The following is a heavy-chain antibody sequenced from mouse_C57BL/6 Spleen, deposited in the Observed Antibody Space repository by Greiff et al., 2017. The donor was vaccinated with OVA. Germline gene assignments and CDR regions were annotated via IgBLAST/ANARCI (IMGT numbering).Heavy chain of an antibody. CDR2: INPSTGGT. CDR3: ARRNYYGSSSYWYFDV. V-gene: IGHV1-42*01. Sequence: VQLKESGPELVKPGASVKISCKASGYSFTGYYMNWVKQSPEKSLEWIGEINPSTGGTTYNQKFKAKATLTVDKSSSTAYMQLKSLTSEDSAVYYCARRNYYGSSSYWYFDVWGTGTTVTVSS. D-gene: IGHD1-1*01. J-gene: IGHJ1*03. CDR1: GYSFTGYY.